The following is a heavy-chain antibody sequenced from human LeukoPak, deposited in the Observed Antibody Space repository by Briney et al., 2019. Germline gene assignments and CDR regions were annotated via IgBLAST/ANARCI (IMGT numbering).Heavy chain of an antibody. Sequence: SQTLSLTCTVSGGSISSGGYYWSWIRQHPGKGLEWIGYIYYSGSTYYNPSLKSRVTISVDTSKNQFSLKLSSVTAADTAVYYCARHNEGGVDTVMAAFDYWGQGTLVTVSS. CDR2: IYYSGST. CDR1: GGSISSGGYY. D-gene: IGHD5-18*01. J-gene: IGHJ4*02. V-gene: IGHV4-31*03. CDR3: ARHNEGGVDTVMAAFDY.